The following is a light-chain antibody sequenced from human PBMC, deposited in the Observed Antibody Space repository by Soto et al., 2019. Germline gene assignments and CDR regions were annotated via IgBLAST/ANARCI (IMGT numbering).Light chain of an antibody. CDR2: DVN. CDR3: CSYAGSYTYV. J-gene: IGLJ1*01. Sequence: QSALTQPRSVSGSPGQSVTISCTGTSSDVGGYNYVSWYQQHPGKAPKLMIYDVNKRPSGVPDRFSGSKSGNTASLTISGLQAEDEADYYCCSYAGSYTYVFGTGTRSPS. CDR1: SSDVGGYNY. V-gene: IGLV2-11*01.